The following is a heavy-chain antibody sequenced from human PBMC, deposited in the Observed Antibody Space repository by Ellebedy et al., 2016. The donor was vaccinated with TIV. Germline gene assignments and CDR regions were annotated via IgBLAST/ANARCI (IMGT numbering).Heavy chain of an antibody. CDR3: ARGYDGSGYYNLNY. V-gene: IGHV4-39*07. CDR1: GGSIRNSNYY. CDR2: RYYSGNT. Sequence: MPSETLSLTCTVPGGSIRNSNYYWGWIRQPPGKGLEWIGSRYYSGNTHYNPSLTSRVTISVDTSNNQVSLKLSSVTAADTAVYYCARGYDGSGYYNLNYWGQGTLVTVSS. D-gene: IGHD3-22*01. J-gene: IGHJ4*02.